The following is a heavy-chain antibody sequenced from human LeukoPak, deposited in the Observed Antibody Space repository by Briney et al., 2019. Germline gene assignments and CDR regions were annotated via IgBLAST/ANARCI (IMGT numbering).Heavy chain of an antibody. CDR1: GGSISSYY. CDR3: ARGLAAGPIKPWFDP. CDR2: LYYSGST. D-gene: IGHD6-13*01. Sequence: PSETLSLTCSVSGGSISSYYWRWMRQPPGRGREGVRYLYYSGSTNYNPSLKSRVTISVDTSKNQFYLKLSSVTAADTAVYYCARGLAAGPIKPWFDPWGQGTLVTVSS. V-gene: IGHV4-59*01. J-gene: IGHJ5*02.